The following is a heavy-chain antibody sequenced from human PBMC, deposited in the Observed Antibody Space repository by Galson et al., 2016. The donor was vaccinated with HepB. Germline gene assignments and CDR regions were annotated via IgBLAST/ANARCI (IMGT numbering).Heavy chain of an antibody. CDR1: GFTFSSYG. CDR2: IWYDGSNK. CDR3: VKTQGYSTGWYGMDV. V-gene: IGHV3-33*06. Sequence: SLRLSCAASGFTFSSYGMHWVRQALGKGLEWVACIWYDGSNKYYANSVKGRFTISRDNSKNTLYLQMNSLRAEDTAVYYCVKTQGYSTGWYGMDVWGQGTTVTVAS. D-gene: IGHD6-19*01. J-gene: IGHJ6*02.